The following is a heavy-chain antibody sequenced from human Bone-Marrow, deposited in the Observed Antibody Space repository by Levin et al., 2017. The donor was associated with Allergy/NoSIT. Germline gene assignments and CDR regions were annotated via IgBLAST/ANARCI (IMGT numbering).Heavy chain of an antibody. CDR2: IGWNGGTK. CDR3: VKGLSGDYYYYGMDV. J-gene: IGHJ6*02. Sequence: PAGGSLRLSCAASGFNFDQYALHWVRQIPGKGLEWISGIGWNGGTKGYAESVKGRFIISRDNRKNSLSLEMNSLTSDDTALYFCVKGLSGDYYYYGMDVWGQGTTVTVS. D-gene: IGHD2-15*01. CDR1: GFNFDQYA. V-gene: IGHV3-9*01.